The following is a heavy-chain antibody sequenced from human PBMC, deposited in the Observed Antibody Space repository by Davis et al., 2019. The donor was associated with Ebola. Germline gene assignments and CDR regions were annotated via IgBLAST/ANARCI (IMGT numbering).Heavy chain of an antibody. CDR3: ARAGAYGDYSFDY. V-gene: IGHV1-69*06. CDR2: IIPIFGTA. D-gene: IGHD4-17*01. J-gene: IGHJ4*02. CDR1: GGTFSSYA. Sequence: SVKVSCKASGGTFSSYAISWVRQAPGQGLEWMGGIIPIFGTANYAQKFQGRVTITADKSTSTAYMELSSLRSEDTAVYYCARAGAYGDYSFDYWGQGTLVTVSS.